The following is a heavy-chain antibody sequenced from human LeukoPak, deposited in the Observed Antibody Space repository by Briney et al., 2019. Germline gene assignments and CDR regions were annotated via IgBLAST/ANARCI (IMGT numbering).Heavy chain of an antibody. J-gene: IGHJ2*01. D-gene: IGHD1-26*01. CDR3: ARGSSGSYYWYFDL. Sequence: GGSLRLSCAASGFTFSSYEMSWVRQAPGKGLEWVSYISYSGITIYYADSVKGRFTISRDNAKNSLYLQMNSLRAEDTAVYYCARGSSGSYYWYFDLWGRGTLVTVSS. CDR1: GFTFSSYE. CDR2: ISYSGITI. V-gene: IGHV3-48*03.